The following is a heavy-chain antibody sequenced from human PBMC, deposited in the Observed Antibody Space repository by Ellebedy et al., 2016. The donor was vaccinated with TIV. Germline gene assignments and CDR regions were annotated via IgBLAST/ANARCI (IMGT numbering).Heavy chain of an antibody. D-gene: IGHD3-22*01. CDR3: ARSSGYYSPFDY. J-gene: IGHJ4*02. CDR1: GFTFSSYG. V-gene: IGHV3-30*03. Sequence: GGSLRLXXAASGFTFSSYGMHWVRQAPGKGLEWVAVISYDGSNKYYADSVKGRFTISRDNSKNTLYLQMNSLRAEDTAVYYCARSSGYYSPFDYWGQGTLVTVSS. CDR2: ISYDGSNK.